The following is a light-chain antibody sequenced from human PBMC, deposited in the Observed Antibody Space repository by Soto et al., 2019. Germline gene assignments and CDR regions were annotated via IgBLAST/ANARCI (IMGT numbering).Light chain of an antibody. CDR2: AAS. V-gene: IGKV1-16*02. CDR1: QDISDY. Sequence: DLQMTQSPSSLSASVGDRVAITCRATQDISDYLAWFQQKPGKAPKSLIYAASRLQSGVPSKFSGSGSGTEFTLTISSLQPEDSATYYCQQYLHYPLTFGGGTKVEI. CDR3: QQYLHYPLT. J-gene: IGKJ4*01.